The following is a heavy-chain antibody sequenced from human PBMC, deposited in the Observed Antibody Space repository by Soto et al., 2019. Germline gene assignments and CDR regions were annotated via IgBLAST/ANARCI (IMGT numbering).Heavy chain of an antibody. CDR1: GFTFGTYL. Sequence: EVQLVESGGALVQPGGSLRLSCAASGFTFGTYLVHWVRQAPGKGLVWISRINPDGSHTSYADSVKGRFIISRDNVKNTLSLEMNSLTVGDTAVYYCAAESGSYQAYWGQGTLVTVSS. V-gene: IGHV3-74*01. J-gene: IGHJ4*02. CDR2: INPDGSHT. CDR3: AAESGSYQAY. D-gene: IGHD1-26*01.